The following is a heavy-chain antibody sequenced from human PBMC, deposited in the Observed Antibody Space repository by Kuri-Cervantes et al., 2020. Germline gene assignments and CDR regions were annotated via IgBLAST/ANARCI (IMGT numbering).Heavy chain of an antibody. D-gene: IGHD3-22*01. CDR1: GFTFSSYW. CDR2: IKQDGSEK. CDR3: AKDRVYYYDSSDLYGMDV. J-gene: IGHJ6*02. V-gene: IGHV3-7*01. Sequence: GESLKISCAASGFTFSSYWMSWVRQAPGKGLEWVANIKQDGSEKYYVDSVKGRFTISRDNSKNTLYLQMNSLRAEDTAVYYCAKDRVYYYDSSDLYGMDVWGQGTTVTVSS.